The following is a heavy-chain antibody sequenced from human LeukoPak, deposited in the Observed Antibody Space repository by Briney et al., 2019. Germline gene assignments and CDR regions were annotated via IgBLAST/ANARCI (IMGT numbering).Heavy chain of an antibody. J-gene: IGHJ5*02. CDR2: IYYTGST. CDR3: ARGGNYWPQWWFDP. Sequence: LETLSLTCAVYGGSLNGYYWSWIRQPPGKGLEWIGYIYYTGSTGYNPSLKSRVTMSLDASKNQFSLELNSVTPADTAVYYCARGGNYWPQWWFDPWGRGTLVSVSS. V-gene: IGHV4-59*01. CDR1: GGSLNGYY. D-gene: IGHD1-26*01.